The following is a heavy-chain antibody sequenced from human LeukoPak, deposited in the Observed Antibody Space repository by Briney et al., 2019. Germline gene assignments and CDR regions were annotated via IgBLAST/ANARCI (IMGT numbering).Heavy chain of an antibody. J-gene: IGHJ2*01. D-gene: IGHD6-13*01. CDR2: IYYSGST. CDR1: GGSISSGGYY. Sequence: SQTLSLTCTVSGGSISSGGYYWSWIRQPPGKGLEWIGYIYYSGSTNYNPSLKSRVTISVDTSKSQFSLKLSSVTAADTAVYYCARHIISSSWYFDLWGRGTLVTVSS. CDR3: ARHIISSSWYFDL. V-gene: IGHV4-61*08.